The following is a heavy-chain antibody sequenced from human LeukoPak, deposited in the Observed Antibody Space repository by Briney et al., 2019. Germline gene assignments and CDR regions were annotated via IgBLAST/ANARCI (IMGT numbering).Heavy chain of an antibody. Sequence: GASVKVSCKASGYTFTSYDINWVRQATGQGLEWMGWMNPNSGNTGYAQKFQGRVTMTRNTSISTAYMELGSLRSEDTAVYYCARDADSSGSLDYWGQGTLVTVSS. CDR3: ARDADSSGSLDY. D-gene: IGHD6-19*01. V-gene: IGHV1-8*01. J-gene: IGHJ4*02. CDR2: MNPNSGNT. CDR1: GYTFTSYD.